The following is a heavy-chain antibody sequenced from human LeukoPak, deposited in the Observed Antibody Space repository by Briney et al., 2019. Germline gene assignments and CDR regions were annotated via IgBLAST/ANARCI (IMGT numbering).Heavy chain of an antibody. J-gene: IGHJ4*02. CDR3: AKQPYDFWSGYCDY. D-gene: IGHD3-3*01. V-gene: IGHV3-30*02. Sequence: GGSLRLSCAASGSTFSSYGMHWVRQAPGKGLEWVAFIRYDGSNKYYADSVKGRFTISRDNSKNTLYLQMNSLRAEDTAVYYCAKQPYDFWSGYCDYWGQGTLVTVSS. CDR1: GSTFSSYG. CDR2: IRYDGSNK.